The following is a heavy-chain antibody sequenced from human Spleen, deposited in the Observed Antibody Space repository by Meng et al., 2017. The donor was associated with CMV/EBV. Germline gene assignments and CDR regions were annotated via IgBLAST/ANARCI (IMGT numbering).Heavy chain of an antibody. CDR3: ARSTTPLLLRYHHGMDV. CDR1: GYTFTVYY. Sequence: ASVKVSCKASGYTFTVYYMHWVRQAPGQGLEWMGWINPHSGYTDSAQKFQGRVTMTTDTSISTAYMELSRLSSVAAADTAMYYCARSTTPLLLRYHHGMDVWGQGTTVTVSS. D-gene: IGHD2/OR15-2a*01. J-gene: IGHJ6*02. CDR2: INPHSGYT. V-gene: IGHV1-2*02.